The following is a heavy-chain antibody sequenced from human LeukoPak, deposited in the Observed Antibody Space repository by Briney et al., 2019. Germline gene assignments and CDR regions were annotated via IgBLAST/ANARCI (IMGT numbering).Heavy chain of an antibody. Sequence: SGTLSLICGVSGGSISSTNWWTWLRQPPGKGLEWVGEVHLIGTTNYNPSLQNRPTMSVDFSENHISLKLTSVTAADTAIYYCAREGGPYRPLDYSGQGTLVTVSS. CDR2: VHLIGTT. V-gene: IGHV4-4*02. CDR1: GGSISSTNW. J-gene: IGHJ4*02. CDR3: AREGGPYRPLDY.